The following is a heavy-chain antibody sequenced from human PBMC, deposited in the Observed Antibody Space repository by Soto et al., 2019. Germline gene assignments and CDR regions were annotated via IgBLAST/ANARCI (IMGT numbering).Heavy chain of an antibody. Sequence: ASVKVSCKASCYTFTSYGISCVRQAPGQGLEWMGWISAYNGNTNYAQKLQGRVTMTTDTSTSTAYMELRSLRSDDTAVYYCARDLRRGWLQSDAFDIWGQGTMVTVSS. D-gene: IGHD5-12*01. CDR3: ARDLRRGWLQSDAFDI. CDR2: ISAYNGNT. CDR1: CYTFTSYG. V-gene: IGHV1-18*01. J-gene: IGHJ3*02.